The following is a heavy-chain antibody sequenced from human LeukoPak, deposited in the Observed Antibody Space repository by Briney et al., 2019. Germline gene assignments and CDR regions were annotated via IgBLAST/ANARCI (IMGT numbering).Heavy chain of an antibody. CDR3: ARGGNRYCSSTSPCHDAFDI. J-gene: IGHJ3*02. D-gene: IGHD2-2*01. V-gene: IGHV1-3*01. CDR1: GYTFTSYA. Sequence: GASVKVSCKASGYTFTSYAMHWVRQAPRQRLEWMGWINAGNGNTKYSQKFQGRVTITRDTSASTAYMELSSLRSEDTAVYYCARGGNRYCSSTSPCHDAFDIWGQGTMVTVSS. CDR2: INAGNGNT.